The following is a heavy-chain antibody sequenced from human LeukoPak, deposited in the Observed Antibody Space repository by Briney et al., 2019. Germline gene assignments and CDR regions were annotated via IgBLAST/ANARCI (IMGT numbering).Heavy chain of an antibody. V-gene: IGHV3-11*03. CDR2: ISSSSSST. J-gene: IGHJ1*01. CDR1: GFTFSDYY. Sequence: GGSLRLSCAASGFTFSDYYMSWIRQAPGKGLEWVSYISSSSSSTNYADSVKGRFTISRDNAKNSLYLQMDSLRAEDTAVYYCARGGSRSFQHWGQGTLVTVSS. CDR3: ARGGSRSFQH. D-gene: IGHD3-16*01.